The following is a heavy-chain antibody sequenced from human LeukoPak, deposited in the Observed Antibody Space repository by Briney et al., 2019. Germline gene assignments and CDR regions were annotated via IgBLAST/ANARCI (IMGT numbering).Heavy chain of an antibody. CDR2: ISSSSYI. Sequence: GRSLRLSCAASGFTFSSYSMNWVRQAPGKGLEWVSSISSSSYIYYADSVKGRFTVSRDNAKNSLYLQMNSLRAEDTAVYYCARGWLSFACWGQGTLVTVSS. V-gene: IGHV3-21*01. CDR3: ARGWLSFAC. J-gene: IGHJ1*01. D-gene: IGHD6-19*01. CDR1: GFTFSSYS.